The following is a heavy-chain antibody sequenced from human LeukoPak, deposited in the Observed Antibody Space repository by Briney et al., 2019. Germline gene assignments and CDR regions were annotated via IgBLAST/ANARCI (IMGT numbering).Heavy chain of an antibody. CDR3: ARSIPGDY. CDR2: ISSSGSAI. J-gene: IGHJ4*02. V-gene: IGHV3-48*01. Sequence: GGSLRLSCAASGFSFSSYSMNWVRQAPGKGPEWLSYISSSGSAIYYADSVKGRFTISRDNAKNSLYLQMNSLRADDTAVYYCARSIPGDYWGQGILVTVSS. CDR1: GFSFSSYS.